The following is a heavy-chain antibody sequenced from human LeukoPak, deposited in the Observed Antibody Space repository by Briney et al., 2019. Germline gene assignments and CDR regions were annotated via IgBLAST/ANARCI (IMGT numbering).Heavy chain of an antibody. CDR3: ARDMGPSWMTMATTAYDAFDI. Sequence: PGGSLRLSCAASGFTFSSYDMHWVRQATGKGLEWVSAIGTAGDTYYPGSVKGRFTISRENAKNSLYLQMNSLRAGDTAVYYCARDMGPSWMTMATTAYDAFDIWGQGTMVTVSS. CDR1: GFTFSSYD. V-gene: IGHV3-13*01. CDR2: IGTAGDT. D-gene: IGHD5-12*01. J-gene: IGHJ3*02.